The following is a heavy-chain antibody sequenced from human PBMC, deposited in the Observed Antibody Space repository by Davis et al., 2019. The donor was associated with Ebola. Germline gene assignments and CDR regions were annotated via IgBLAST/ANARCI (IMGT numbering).Heavy chain of an antibody. J-gene: IGHJ6*02. V-gene: IGHV3-53*01. Sequence: ESLKISCAASGFTVSSNYMRWVRQAPGKGLEWVSVIYSGGSTYYADSVKGRFTISRGNSKNTLYLQMNSRRAEDTTVYYCAGNYLELPGGNMDVWGQGTTVTVSS. CDR1: GFTVSSNY. CDR3: AGNYLELPGGNMDV. D-gene: IGHD1-7*01. CDR2: IYSGGST.